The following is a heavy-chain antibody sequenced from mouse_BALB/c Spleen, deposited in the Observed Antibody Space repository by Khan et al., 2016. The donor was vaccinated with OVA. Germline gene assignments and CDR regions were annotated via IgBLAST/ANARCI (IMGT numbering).Heavy chain of an antibody. CDR1: GYTFTNYG. V-gene: IGHV9-1*02. CDR3: ARGASDWYFDV. Sequence: QIQLVQSGPELKKPGETVKISCNASGYTFTNYGMNWVKQAPGKGLKWMGWINTYTGEPTYTDDFKGRFAFSLETSASTAYLQINTLKNEDMATYFCARGASDWYFDVWGAGTTVTVSS. CDR2: INTYTGEP. J-gene: IGHJ1*01.